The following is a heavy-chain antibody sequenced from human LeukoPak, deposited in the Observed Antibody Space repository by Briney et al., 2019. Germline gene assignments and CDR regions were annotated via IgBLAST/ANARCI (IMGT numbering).Heavy chain of an antibody. CDR2: INEDGSVK. CDR3: ARGAPYRDSDDY. J-gene: IGHJ4*02. CDR1: GFTLSTHW. D-gene: IGHD5-24*01. Sequence: GGPLRHSRAASGFTLSTHWMTCLPHAPGKGREWVASINEDGSVKDYVESVKGRFAISRDNAKNSLYLRVNSLRVGDTAVYYCARGAPYRDSDDYWGQGTLVTVSS. V-gene: IGHV3-7*05.